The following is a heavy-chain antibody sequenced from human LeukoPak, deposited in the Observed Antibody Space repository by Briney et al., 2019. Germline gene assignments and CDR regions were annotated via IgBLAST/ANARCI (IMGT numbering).Heavy chain of an antibody. Sequence: GGSLRLSCVVSGFTFNTYSMNWVRQAPGKGLEWVSSISSSSVYIYYADSLKGRFTISRDSTKNSLYLQMDDLRVEDTALYYCTRSSRSDFWGQGTLVSVSS. CDR1: GFTFNTYS. CDR3: TRSSRSDF. CDR2: ISSSSVYI. V-gene: IGHV3-21*01. D-gene: IGHD2-2*01. J-gene: IGHJ4*02.